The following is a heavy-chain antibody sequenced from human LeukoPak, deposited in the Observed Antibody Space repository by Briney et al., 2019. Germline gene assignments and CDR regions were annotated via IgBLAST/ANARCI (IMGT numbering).Heavy chain of an antibody. J-gene: IGHJ6*03. CDR1: GGSFSGYY. V-gene: IGHV4-34*01. D-gene: IGHD2-2*01. CDR3: ARGRTGVVVVPAARYYMDV. CDR2: INHSGST. Sequence: SETLSLTCAVYGGSFSGYYWSWIRQPPGKGLEWIGEINHSGSTNYNPSLKSRVTISVDTSKNQFYLKLSSVTAADTAVYYCARGRTGVVVVPAARYYMDVWGKGTTVTVSS.